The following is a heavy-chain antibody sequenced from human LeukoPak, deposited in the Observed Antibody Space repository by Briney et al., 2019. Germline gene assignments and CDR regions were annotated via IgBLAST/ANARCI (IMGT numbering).Heavy chain of an antibody. CDR1: GASFSGYH. V-gene: IGHV4-34*01. CDR2: INHSGIT. J-gene: IGHJ3*02. D-gene: IGHD6-13*01. Sequence: TSETLSLTCAVYGASFSGYHWTWIRQPPGKGLEWIGEINHSGITTYNPSLKSRVTISVDTSKNQFSLTLSPVTAADTAVYYCARVPTYEIAAARVGYAFDIWGQGTMVTVSS. CDR3: ARVPTYEIAAARVGYAFDI.